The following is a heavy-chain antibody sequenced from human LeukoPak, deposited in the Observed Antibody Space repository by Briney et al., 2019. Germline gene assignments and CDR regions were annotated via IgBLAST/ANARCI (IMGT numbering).Heavy chain of an antibody. CDR3: ARDHDFWSGLGPAGGMDV. J-gene: IGHJ6*02. CDR2: ISAYNGNT. V-gene: IGHV1-18*01. D-gene: IGHD3-3*01. Sequence: ASVKVSCKASGYTFTSYGISWVRQAPGQGLEWMGWISAYNGNTNYAQKLQDRVTMTTDTSTSTAYMELRSLRSDDTAVYYCARDHDFWSGLGPAGGMDVWGQGTTVTVSS. CDR1: GYTFTSYG.